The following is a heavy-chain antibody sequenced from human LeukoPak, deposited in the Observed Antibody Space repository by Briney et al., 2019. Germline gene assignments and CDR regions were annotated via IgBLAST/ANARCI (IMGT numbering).Heavy chain of an antibody. D-gene: IGHD3-22*01. Sequence: PSETLSLTFTVSGGSISSYYWSWIRQPPGKGLEWSGFIYYSGSTNYNPSLKSRVTISVDTSKNQFSLKLSSVTAADTAVYYCARDNRDYYDSSRYDYWGQGTLVTVSS. V-gene: IGHV4-59*01. CDR2: IYYSGST. CDR3: ARDNRDYYDSSRYDY. J-gene: IGHJ4*02. CDR1: GGSISSYY.